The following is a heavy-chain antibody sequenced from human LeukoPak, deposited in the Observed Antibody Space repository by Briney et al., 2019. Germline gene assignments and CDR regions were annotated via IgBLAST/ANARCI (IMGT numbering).Heavy chain of an antibody. CDR3: AKANGFLRGFFDY. D-gene: IGHD1-1*01. Sequence: PGGSLRLSCAASGFTFSSYAMSWVRQAPGKGLEWVPAIGGSGGSTYYADSVKGRFTISRDNSKNTLYLQMNSLRAEDTAVYYCAKANGFLRGFFDYWGQGTLATVSS. V-gene: IGHV3-23*01. CDR1: GFTFSSYA. CDR2: IGGSGGST. J-gene: IGHJ4*02.